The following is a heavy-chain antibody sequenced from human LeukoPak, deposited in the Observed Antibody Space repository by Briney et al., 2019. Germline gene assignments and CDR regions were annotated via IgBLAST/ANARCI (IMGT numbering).Heavy chain of an antibody. J-gene: IGHJ4*02. V-gene: IGHV4-61*10. CDR1: GGSISSGSYY. CDR3: ASTQSDYYPPRFDY. D-gene: IGHD3-22*01. CDR2: IYYSGST. Sequence: SQTLSLTCTVSGGSISSGSYYWSWIRQPAGKGLEWIGYIYYSGSTNYNPSLKSRVTISVDTSKNQFSLKLSSVTAADTAVYYCASTQSDYYPPRFDYWGQGTLVTVSS.